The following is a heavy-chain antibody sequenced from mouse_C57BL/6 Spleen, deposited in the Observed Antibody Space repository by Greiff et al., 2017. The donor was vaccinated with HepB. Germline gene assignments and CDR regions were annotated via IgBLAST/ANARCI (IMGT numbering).Heavy chain of an antibody. J-gene: IGHJ4*01. CDR1: GFSLTSYA. CDR2: IWTGGGT. Sequence: VQLVESGPGLVAPSQSLSITCTVSGFSLTSYAISWVRQPPGKGLEWLGVIWTGGGTNYNSALKSRLSISKDNSKSQVFLKMNSLQTDDTARYYCARNPHYYGSSYDYYAMDYWGQGTSVTVSS. CDR3: ARNPHYYGSSYDYYAMDY. V-gene: IGHV2-9-1*01. D-gene: IGHD1-1*01.